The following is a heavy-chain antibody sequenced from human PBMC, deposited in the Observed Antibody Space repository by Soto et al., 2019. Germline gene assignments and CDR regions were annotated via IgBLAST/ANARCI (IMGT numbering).Heavy chain of an antibody. D-gene: IGHD3-10*01. CDR3: ARDPWGGAVDAFDI. Sequence: QVQFVQSGAEVKKPGASVKVSCKASGYSFTNYGIHWVRQAPGQRLEWMGWINGGNGNTKYSQKFQGRVTITRDTSASRAYMELSSLRSEDTAVYYCARDPWGGAVDAFDIWGQGTMVSVSS. V-gene: IGHV1-3*01. J-gene: IGHJ3*02. CDR2: INGGNGNT. CDR1: GYSFTNYG.